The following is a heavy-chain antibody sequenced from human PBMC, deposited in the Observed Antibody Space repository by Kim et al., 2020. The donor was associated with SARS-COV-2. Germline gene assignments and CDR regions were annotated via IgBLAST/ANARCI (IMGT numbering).Heavy chain of an antibody. Sequence: ASVKVSCKASGYSFTTYAMNWVRQAPGQGLEWMGWINTNTWNPAYAQGFTGRFVFSLDTSVSTAYLQISSLKAEDTAVYYCARDLSYDYLWGSDGYPFDHWGQGTLVTVSS. J-gene: IGHJ5*02. D-gene: IGHD3-16*01. CDR2: INTNTWNP. CDR3: ARDLSYDYLWGSDGYPFDH. CDR1: GYSFTTYA. V-gene: IGHV7-4-1*02.